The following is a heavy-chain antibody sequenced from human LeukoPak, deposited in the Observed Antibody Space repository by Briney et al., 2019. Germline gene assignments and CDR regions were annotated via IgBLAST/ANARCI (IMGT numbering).Heavy chain of an antibody. CDR1: GFTFSSYA. Sequence: PGGSLRLSCAASGFTFSSYAMSWVRQAPGKGLGWVSAISGSGGSTYYADSVKGRFTISRDNSKNTLYLQMNSLRAEDTAVYYCAKDLGPYSKWGDYWGQGTLVTVSS. CDR3: AKDLGPYSKWGDY. J-gene: IGHJ4*02. CDR2: ISGSGGST. D-gene: IGHD4-11*01. V-gene: IGHV3-23*01.